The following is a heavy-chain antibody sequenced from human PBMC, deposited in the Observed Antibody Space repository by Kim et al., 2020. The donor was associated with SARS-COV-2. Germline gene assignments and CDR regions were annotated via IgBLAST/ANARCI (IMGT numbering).Heavy chain of an antibody. D-gene: IGHD2-15*01. J-gene: IGHJ3*02. Sequence: SETLSLTCTVSAGSISSYYCSWIRQPPGKRLEWIGYIYYTGSSNYNPSLKSRVTISVDTSKNQFSLKLSSVTAADTAVYYCARHGGNDAFDIWGQGTMVTVSS. CDR3: ARHGGNDAFDI. CDR2: IYYTGSS. V-gene: IGHV4-59*08. CDR1: AGSISSYY.